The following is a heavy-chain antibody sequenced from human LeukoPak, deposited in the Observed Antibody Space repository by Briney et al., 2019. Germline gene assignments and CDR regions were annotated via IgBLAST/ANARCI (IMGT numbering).Heavy chain of an antibody. Sequence: GGSLRLSCAASGFTFDDYAMHWVRQAPGKGLEWVSGISWNSGSIGYADSVKGRFTISRDNAKNSLYLQMDSLRAEDTAMYYCARDNGGLRYFDWLDYWGQGTLVTVSS. CDR2: ISWNSGSI. CDR1: GFTFDDYA. CDR3: ARDNGGLRYFDWLDY. D-gene: IGHD3-9*01. J-gene: IGHJ4*02. V-gene: IGHV3-9*01.